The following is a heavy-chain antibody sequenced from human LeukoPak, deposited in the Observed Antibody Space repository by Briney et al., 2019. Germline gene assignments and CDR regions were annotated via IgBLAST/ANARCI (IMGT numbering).Heavy chain of an antibody. CDR3: SRAYSTGWLGINDY. Sequence: GGSLRLSCTASGFTFSDYAMAWVRQAPGKGLEWVGFIRNKANGGTADYAASVKGRFTISRDDSKTIAYLQMNSLKTEDTAVYFCSRAYSTGWLGINDYWGQGVLVTVSS. CDR1: GFTFSDYA. CDR2: IRNKANGGTA. J-gene: IGHJ4*02. D-gene: IGHD6-19*01. V-gene: IGHV3-49*04.